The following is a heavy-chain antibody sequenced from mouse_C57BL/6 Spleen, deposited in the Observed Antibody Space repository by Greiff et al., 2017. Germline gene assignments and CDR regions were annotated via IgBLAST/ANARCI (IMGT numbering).Heavy chain of an antibody. CDR2: ISYDGSN. V-gene: IGHV3-6*01. CDR1: GYSITSGYY. D-gene: IGHD1-1*01. J-gene: IGHJ2*01. Sequence: EVQLQQSGPGLVKPSQSLSLTCSVTGYSITSGYYWNWIRQFPGNKLEWMGYISYDGSNNYNPSLKNRISITRDTSKNQFFLKLNSVTTEDTATYYCATFYYYGSFDYWGKGTTLTVSS. CDR3: ATFYYYGSFDY.